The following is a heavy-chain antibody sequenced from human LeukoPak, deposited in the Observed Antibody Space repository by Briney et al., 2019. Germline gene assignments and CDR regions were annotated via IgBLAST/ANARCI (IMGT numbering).Heavy chain of an antibody. Sequence: ASVKVSCKASGYTFTSYYMHWVRRAPGQGLEWMGIINPSGGSTSYAQKFQGRVTMTRDTSTSTVYMELSSLRSEDTAVYYCARDWYYDFWSGYYTHSGNWFDPWGQGTLVTVSS. CDR3: ARDWYYDFWSGYYTHSGNWFDP. V-gene: IGHV1-46*01. J-gene: IGHJ5*02. CDR2: INPSGGST. CDR1: GYTFTSYY. D-gene: IGHD3-3*01.